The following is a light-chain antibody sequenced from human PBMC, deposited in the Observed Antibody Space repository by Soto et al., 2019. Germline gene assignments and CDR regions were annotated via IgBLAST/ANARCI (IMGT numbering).Light chain of an antibody. CDR3: QHYVSSPLT. J-gene: IGKJ4*01. Sequence: DIVLTQSPDTLSLSPGESATLSCRASQILSGTYLAWYQQKLGQSPRLLIYASSTRATGVPDRFSGSGSGTDFTLTISRLEPEDFEMYYCQHYVSSPLTFGGGTKVEIK. CDR2: ASS. V-gene: IGKV3-20*01. CDR1: QILSGTY.